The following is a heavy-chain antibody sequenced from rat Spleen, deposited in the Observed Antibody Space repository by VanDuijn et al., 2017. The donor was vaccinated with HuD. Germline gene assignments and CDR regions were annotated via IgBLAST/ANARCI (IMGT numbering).Heavy chain of an antibody. V-gene: IGHV5-20*01. D-gene: IGHD1-5*01. CDR2: ISFDGIST. CDR3: TTGIQPRH. Sequence: EVQLVESGGGLVQPGRSLKLSCAASGFTFSDYYMAWVRQAPKKGLEWVAYISFDGISTYYRDSVKGRFTISRDNAKSTLYLQMDSLRSEDTATYYCTTGIQPRHWGQGVMVTVSS. CDR1: GFTFSDYY. J-gene: IGHJ2*01.